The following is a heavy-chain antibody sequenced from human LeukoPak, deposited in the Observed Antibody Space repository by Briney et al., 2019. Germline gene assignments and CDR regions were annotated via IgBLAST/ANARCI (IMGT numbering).Heavy chain of an antibody. J-gene: IGHJ4*02. Sequence: GGSLRLSCAASGFTFSSYSMYWVRQAPGKGLEWVSSISSSSSYIYYAGSVKGRFTISRDNAKNSLYLQMNSLRAEDTAVYYCARTGGSSYFDYWGQGTLVTVSS. CDR2: ISSSSSYI. CDR3: ARTGGSSYFDY. CDR1: GFTFSSYS. D-gene: IGHD2-15*01. V-gene: IGHV3-21*01.